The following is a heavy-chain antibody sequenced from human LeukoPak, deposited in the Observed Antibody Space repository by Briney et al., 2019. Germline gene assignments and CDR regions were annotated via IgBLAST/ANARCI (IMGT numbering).Heavy chain of an antibody. J-gene: IGHJ5*02. CDR3: ARDQLGDILTGYYENWFDP. Sequence: GGSLRLSCAASGFIFSSFSMNWVRPAPGKGLEWVSSITSSSSYIYYADSVKGRFTVSRDNAKNSLYLQMNSLRGEDTAVYYCARDQLGDILTGYYENWFDPWGQGTLVTVSS. V-gene: IGHV3-21*01. CDR2: ITSSSSYI. D-gene: IGHD3-9*01. CDR1: GFIFSSFS.